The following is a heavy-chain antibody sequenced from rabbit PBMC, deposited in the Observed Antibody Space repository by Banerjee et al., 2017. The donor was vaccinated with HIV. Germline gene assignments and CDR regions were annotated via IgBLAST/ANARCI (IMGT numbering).Heavy chain of an antibody. V-gene: IGHV1S40*01. Sequence: GKGLEWIACIDSGTDNTYYTNWAKGRFTISETSSTTVTLQMTSLTAADTATYFCARSDGSYAYAFAPWGPGTLVTVS. D-gene: IGHD6-1*01. CDR3: ARSDGSYAYAFAP. J-gene: IGHJ2*01. CDR2: IDSGTDNT.